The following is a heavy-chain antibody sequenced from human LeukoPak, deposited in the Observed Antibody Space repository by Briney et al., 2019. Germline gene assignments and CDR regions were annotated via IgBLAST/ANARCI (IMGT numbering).Heavy chain of an antibody. J-gene: IGHJ4*02. V-gene: IGHV3-21*01. Sequence: PGGSLRLSCAASGVTFSSYSMNWVRQAPGKGLEWVSSISRSSSYIYYADSVKGRYTISRDNAKNSLYLQMNSLRAEDTAVYYCARDLKAYYYDSSGYYGGFDYWGQGILVTVSS. CDR2: ISRSSSYI. D-gene: IGHD3-22*01. CDR3: ARDLKAYYYDSSGYYGGFDY. CDR1: GVTFSSYS.